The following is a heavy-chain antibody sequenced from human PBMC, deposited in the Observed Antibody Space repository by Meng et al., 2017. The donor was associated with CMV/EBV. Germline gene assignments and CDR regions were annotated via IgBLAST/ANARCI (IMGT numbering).Heavy chain of an antibody. D-gene: IGHD3-10*01. Sequence: GESLKISCAASGFTVSSNYMSWVRQAPGKGLEWVSVIYSGGSTYYADSVKGRFTISRDNSKNTLYLQMNSLRAEGTAVYYCARGYYGSGRDYWGQGTLVTVSS. J-gene: IGHJ4*02. CDR2: IYSGGST. V-gene: IGHV3-53*01. CDR1: GFTVSSNY. CDR3: ARGYYGSGRDY.